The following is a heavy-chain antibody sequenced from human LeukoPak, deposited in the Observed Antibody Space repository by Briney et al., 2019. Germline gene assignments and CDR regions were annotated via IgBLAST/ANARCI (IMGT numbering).Heavy chain of an antibody. Sequence: SETLSLTCTVSGYSISSGYYWGWIRQPPGKGLEWIGSIYHSGRTFYNPSLKSRVTISVDTSKNQFSLKLSSVTAADTAVYYCARRSRVGYVWGSYRYGPFDYWGQGTLVTVSS. CDR2: IYHSGRT. V-gene: IGHV4-38-2*02. J-gene: IGHJ4*02. CDR1: GYSISSGYY. D-gene: IGHD3-16*02. CDR3: ARRSRVGYVWGSYRYGPFDY.